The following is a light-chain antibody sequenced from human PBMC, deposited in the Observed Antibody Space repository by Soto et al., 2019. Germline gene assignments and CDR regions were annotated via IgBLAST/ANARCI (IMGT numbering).Light chain of an antibody. J-gene: IGKJ5*01. Sequence: EISMTQFPAVLAASPGGGATLSCRAAQDVTTNFAWYQLRRGQPPRPLIYDISTRATGVPARFSGFGSGPEFTITISGLQYEDVAFYFCQQDNNWRFSLGPGTRLEIK. CDR2: DIS. V-gene: IGKV3-15*01. CDR3: QQDNNWRFS. CDR1: QDVTTN.